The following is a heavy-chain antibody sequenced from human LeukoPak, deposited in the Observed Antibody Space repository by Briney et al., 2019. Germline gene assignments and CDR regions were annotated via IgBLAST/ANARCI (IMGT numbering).Heavy chain of an antibody. J-gene: IGHJ4*02. CDR3: ARGQQLVLDGDYFDY. CDR1: GFTFSSYS. Sequence: GGSLRLSCAASGFTFSSYSMNWVRQAPGKGLEWVSYISSSSSYIYYADSVKGRFTISRDNAKNSLYLQMNRLRAEDTAVYYCARGQQLVLDGDYFDYWGQGTLVTVSS. CDR2: ISSSSSYI. D-gene: IGHD6-13*01. V-gene: IGHV3-21*01.